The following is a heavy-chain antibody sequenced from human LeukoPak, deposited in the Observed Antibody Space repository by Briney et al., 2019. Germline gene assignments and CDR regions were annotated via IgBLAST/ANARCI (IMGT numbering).Heavy chain of an antibody. CDR2: INHSGST. V-gene: IGHV4-34*01. CDR1: GGSFSGYY. D-gene: IGHD6-6*01. CDR3: ARSGDSSSSRRYYYYYYMDV. Sequence: SETLSLTCAVYGGSFSGYYWSRIRQPPGKGLEWIGEINHSGSTNYNPSLKSRVTISVGTSKNQFSLKLSSVTAADTAVYYCARSGDSSSSRRYYYYYYMDVWGKGTTVTVSS. J-gene: IGHJ6*03.